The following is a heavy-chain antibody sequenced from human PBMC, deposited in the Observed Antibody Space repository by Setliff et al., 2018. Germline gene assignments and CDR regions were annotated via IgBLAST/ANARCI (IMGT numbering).Heavy chain of an antibody. J-gene: IGHJ4*02. D-gene: IGHD1-26*01. CDR1: GYTFGAHY. Sequence: GASVKVSCKASGYTFGAHYIHWVRQAPGQGFDWMGWINPNSGSTSYALKFQGRVTMTRDTSTSIVYMELSRLRSEDTAVYYCARSIVGATGGYFDYWGQGSLVTVSS. CDR3: ARSIVGATGGYFDY. CDR2: INPNSGST. V-gene: IGHV1-2*02.